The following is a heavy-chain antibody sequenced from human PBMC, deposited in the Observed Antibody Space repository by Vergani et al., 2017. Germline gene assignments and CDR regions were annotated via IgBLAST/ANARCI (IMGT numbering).Heavy chain of an antibody. CDR2: IYSTGST. Sequence: QVQLEESDPGLVKPSETLSLTCTVSGGSFNTYYWSWIRQSPGKGLEWIGYIYSTGSTNYNPSLNSRVTMSVDTSKNQFSLKLRSVTAADTAVYFCARVMYRDEASTGYRLEGMDIWGQGTTVPISS. CDR3: ARVMYRDEASTGYRLEGMDI. J-gene: IGHJ6*02. D-gene: IGHD3-9*01. V-gene: IGHV4-59*13. CDR1: GGSFNTYY.